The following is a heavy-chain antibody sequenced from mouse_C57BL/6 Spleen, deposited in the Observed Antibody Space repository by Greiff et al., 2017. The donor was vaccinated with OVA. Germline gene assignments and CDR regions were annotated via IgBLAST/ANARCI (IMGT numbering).Heavy chain of an antibody. CDR3: APITTVNYFDY. Sequence: EVKLKQSVAELVRPGASVKLSCTASGFNIKNTSMHWVKQRPEQGLEWIGRLDPANGNTKYAPKFQGKATITADTSSNTADLQLSSLTSEDTAIYYCAPITTVNYFDYWGQGTTLTVSS. J-gene: IGHJ2*01. CDR2: LDPANGNT. D-gene: IGHD1-1*01. CDR1: GFNIKNTS. V-gene: IGHV14-3*01.